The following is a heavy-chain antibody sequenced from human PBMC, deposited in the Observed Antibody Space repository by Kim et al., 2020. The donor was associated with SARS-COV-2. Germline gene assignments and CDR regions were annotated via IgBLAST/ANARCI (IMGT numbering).Heavy chain of an antibody. J-gene: IGHJ4*02. V-gene: IGHV5-51*01. Sequence: GESLKISCKGSGYSFTSYWIGWVRQMPGKGLEWMGIIYPGDSDTRYSPSFQGQVTISADKSISTAYLQWSSLKASDTAMYYCARQGGYYYGSGSYQELFDYWVQGTLVTVSS. CDR1: GYSFTSYW. D-gene: IGHD3-10*01. CDR2: IYPGDSDT. CDR3: ARQGGYYYGSGSYQELFDY.